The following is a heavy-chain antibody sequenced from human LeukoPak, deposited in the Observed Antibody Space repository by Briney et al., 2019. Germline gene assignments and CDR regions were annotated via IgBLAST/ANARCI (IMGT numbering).Heavy chain of an antibody. D-gene: IGHD1-26*01. J-gene: IGHJ4*02. V-gene: IGHV1-46*01. CDR1: QNTFTNHY. CDR3: ASAQIGSYFDY. Sequence: ASVKVSCKASQNTFTNHYMHWIRQAPGEGLKWMGMINPSAGTTSYAQKFQGRVTMTRDTSTRTVYMELSSPRSEDTALYYCASAQIGSYFDYWGQGTLVTVSS. CDR2: INPSAGTT.